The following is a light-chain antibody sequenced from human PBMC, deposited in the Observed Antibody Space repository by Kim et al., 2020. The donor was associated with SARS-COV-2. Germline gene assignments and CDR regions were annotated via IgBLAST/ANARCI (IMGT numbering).Light chain of an antibody. CDR3: AAWDDSLSGYYV. J-gene: IGLJ1*01. V-gene: IGLV1-47*01. CDR1: DSNIGSNY. Sequence: QRVTNSCSESDSNIGSNYVYWYQPLPGTAPKLLVYTNNQRPSGIPDRFSGSTSGTSASLAISELRSEDEADYYCAAWDDSLSGYYVFGTGTKVTVL. CDR2: TNN.